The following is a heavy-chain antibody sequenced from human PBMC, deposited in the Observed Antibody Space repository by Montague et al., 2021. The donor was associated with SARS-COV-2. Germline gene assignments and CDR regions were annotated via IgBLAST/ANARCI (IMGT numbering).Heavy chain of an antibody. CDR1: GGSISSHDYS. CDR3: ARQFPSYCSTNKCYPYSFGA. D-gene: IGHD2-2*01. J-gene: IGHJ5*02. Sequence: SETLSLTCTVYGGSISSHDYSWGWICPSPGKGLVWIGSITYAARTNSNPPLRSRISFSMDTSKNHFSLSLNSVTAADTAVYFCARQFPSYCSTNKCYPYSFGAWGQGALVTVSS. V-gene: IGHV4-39*01. CDR2: ITYAART.